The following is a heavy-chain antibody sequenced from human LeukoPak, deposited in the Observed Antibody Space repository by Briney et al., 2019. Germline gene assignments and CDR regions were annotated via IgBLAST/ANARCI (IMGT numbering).Heavy chain of an antibody. Sequence: ASSKVSCKTSGYTFTSYDINWVRQATGQGLEWMGWMNPNSGNTAYAQKFQGRVTITRNTSISTAYMELSSLRSEDTAVYYCARGSVFLVDYWGQGTLVTVSS. D-gene: IGHD2-21*01. CDR3: ARGSVFLVDY. CDR1: GYTFTSYD. J-gene: IGHJ4*02. V-gene: IGHV1-8*03. CDR2: MNPNSGNT.